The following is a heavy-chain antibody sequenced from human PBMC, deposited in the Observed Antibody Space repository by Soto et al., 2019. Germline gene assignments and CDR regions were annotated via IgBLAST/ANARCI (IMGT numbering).Heavy chain of an antibody. Sequence: EVQLLESGGGLVQPGGSLRLSCTASGFTFSSYVINWVRQAPGKGLEWVSGISGSGSNRYYADSMKGRFTVSRDNSKNTVNLQQSSLTANDTAVYYCAKERSTSAAAQYGLDVWGLGTTVTVSS. CDR3: AKERSTSAAAQYGLDV. J-gene: IGHJ6*02. V-gene: IGHV3-23*01. D-gene: IGHD4-4*01. CDR1: GFTFSSYV. CDR2: ISGSGSNR.